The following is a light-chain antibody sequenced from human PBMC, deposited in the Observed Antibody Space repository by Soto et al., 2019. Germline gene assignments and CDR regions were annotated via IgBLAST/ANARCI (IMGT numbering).Light chain of an antibody. CDR2: NTN. CDR1: SSNIGTNT. Sequence: QSALTQPPSASGTPGQRVAISCSGSSSNIGTNTVNWYQQLPGSAPQLLIYNTNQRPSVVPGRFSGSKSGASASLAISGLQSEDEADYYCAAWDGSLNVVLFGGGTKLTVL. J-gene: IGLJ2*01. CDR3: AAWDGSLNVVL. V-gene: IGLV1-44*01.